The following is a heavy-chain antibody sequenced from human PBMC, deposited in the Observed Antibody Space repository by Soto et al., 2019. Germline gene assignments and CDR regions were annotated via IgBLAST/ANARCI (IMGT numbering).Heavy chain of an antibody. CDR1: GFTFSTYA. V-gene: IGHV3-23*01. J-gene: IGHJ4*02. CDR3: AKGRGYCSSTSCYVASDY. D-gene: IGHD2-2*01. CDR2: ISGSGGST. Sequence: PGGSLRLSCAASGFTFSTYAMSWVRQAPGKGLEWVAAISGSGGSTFYADPVKGRFTISRDNSKTTLYLQMNSLGAEDTAVYYCAKGRGYCSSTSCYVASDYWGQGTLVTVSS.